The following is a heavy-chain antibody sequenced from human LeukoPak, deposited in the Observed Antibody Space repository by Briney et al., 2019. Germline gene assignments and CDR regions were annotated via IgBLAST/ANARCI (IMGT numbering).Heavy chain of an antibody. Sequence: ASVKVSRKVSGYTLTELSMHWVRQAPGNGLECMGGFDPEDGETIYAQKFHGRVTMTEDTSTDTGYIELSSLRSEGTGVYYCATYRRGAGVGFVFGSGSFNGLDVWGQGTTVTVSS. CDR1: GYTLTELS. D-gene: IGHD3-10*01. J-gene: IGHJ6*02. CDR3: ATYRRGAGVGFVFGSGSFNGLDV. CDR2: FDPEDGET. V-gene: IGHV1-24*01.